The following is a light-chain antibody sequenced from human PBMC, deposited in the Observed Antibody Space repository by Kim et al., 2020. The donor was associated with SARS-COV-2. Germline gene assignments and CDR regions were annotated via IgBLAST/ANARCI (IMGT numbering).Light chain of an antibody. Sequence: ASGGDRVTITCRASQDICSTLVWYEQKPGKAPNLLIYAASRVQSGVPSRVSGSGSGTIFTLTIRSLQPEDFATYYSQQANSFPLTFGGGTKGDIK. CDR3: QQANSFPLT. V-gene: IGKV1-12*01. CDR1: QDICST. J-gene: IGKJ4*01. CDR2: AAS.